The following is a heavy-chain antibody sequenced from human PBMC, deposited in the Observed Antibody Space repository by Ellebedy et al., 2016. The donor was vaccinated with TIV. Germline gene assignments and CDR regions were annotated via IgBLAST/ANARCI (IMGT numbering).Heavy chain of an antibody. CDR1: GFTFSDYY. V-gene: IGHV3-11*06. CDR2: INNNTVYT. D-gene: IGHD2-2*01. J-gene: IGHJ6*02. CDR3: ARSRTVVISAANLDYYYYYGMDV. Sequence: GGSLRLSXAAAGFTFSDYYMSWVRQAPGKGLEWIAYINNNTVYTNDADSVKGRFGISRDNTQNSLYLQMGSLTAEDTAVYYCARSRTVVISAANLDYYYYYGMDVWGQGTTVTVS.